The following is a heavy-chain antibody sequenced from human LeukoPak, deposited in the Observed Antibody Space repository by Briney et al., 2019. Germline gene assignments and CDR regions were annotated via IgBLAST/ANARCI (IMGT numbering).Heavy chain of an antibody. CDR3: ARPWSGSYTFDY. Sequence: GGSLRLSCAASGFTFSSYAMSWVRQAPGKGLEWVSAISGSGGSTYYADSVKGRFTISRDNSKNSLYLQMNSLRAEDTAVYYCARPWSGSYTFDYWGQGTLVTVSS. CDR1: GFTFSSYA. V-gene: IGHV3-23*01. J-gene: IGHJ4*02. D-gene: IGHD1-26*01. CDR2: ISGSGGST.